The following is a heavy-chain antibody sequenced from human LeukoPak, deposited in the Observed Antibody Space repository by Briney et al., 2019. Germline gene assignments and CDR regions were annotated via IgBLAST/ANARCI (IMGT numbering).Heavy chain of an antibody. CDR3: ARQGGGRYFDWLLSIRAYFNY. Sequence: PSETLSLTCTVSGGSLSSSSYYWGWIRQPPGKGLEWIGSIYYSGSTYYNPSLKSRVTISVDTSKNQFSLKLSSVTAADTAVYYCARQGGGRYFDWLLSIRAYFNYWGQGTLVTVSS. CDR2: IYYSGST. J-gene: IGHJ4*02. D-gene: IGHD3-9*01. V-gene: IGHV4-39*01. CDR1: GGSLSSSSYY.